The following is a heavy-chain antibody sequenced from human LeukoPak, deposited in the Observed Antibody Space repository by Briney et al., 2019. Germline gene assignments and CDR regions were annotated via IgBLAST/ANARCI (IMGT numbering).Heavy chain of an antibody. Sequence: GRSLRLSCAASGFTFDDYAMHWVRQAPGKGLEWVSGTSWNSGSIGYADSVKGRFTISRDNAKNSLYLQMNSLRAKDTALYYCAKVRSRGYDSSGYSAYWGQGTLVTVSS. CDR3: AKVRSRGYDSSGYSAY. J-gene: IGHJ4*02. CDR2: TSWNSGSI. D-gene: IGHD3-22*01. CDR1: GFTFDDYA. V-gene: IGHV3-9*01.